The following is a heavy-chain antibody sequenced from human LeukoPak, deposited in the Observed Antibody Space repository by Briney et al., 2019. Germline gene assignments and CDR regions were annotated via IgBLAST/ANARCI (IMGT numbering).Heavy chain of an antibody. CDR3: ARAGYYGSGSYYDYFDY. J-gene: IGHJ4*02. D-gene: IGHD3-10*01. V-gene: IGHV1-69*13. Sequence: ASVKVSCKASGGTFSSYAISWVRQAPGQGLEWMGGIIHIFGTANYAQKFQGRVTITADESTSTAYMELSSLRSEGTAVYYCARAGYYGSGSYYDYFDYWGQGTLVTVSS. CDR1: GGTFSSYA. CDR2: IIHIFGTA.